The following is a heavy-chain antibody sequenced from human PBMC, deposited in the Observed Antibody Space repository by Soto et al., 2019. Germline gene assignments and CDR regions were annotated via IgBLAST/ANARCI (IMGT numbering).Heavy chain of an antibody. Sequence: QVQLVQSGAEVKKPGSSVKVSCKASGGTFSSYAISWVRQAPGQGLEWMGGIIPIFGTANYAQKFQGRVTITADESTSTAHMELSSLRSEDTAVYYCARSPLSGSYYYVFDYWGQGTLVTVSS. J-gene: IGHJ4*02. V-gene: IGHV1-69*01. CDR2: IIPIFGTA. D-gene: IGHD1-26*01. CDR1: GGTFSSYA. CDR3: ARSPLSGSYYYVFDY.